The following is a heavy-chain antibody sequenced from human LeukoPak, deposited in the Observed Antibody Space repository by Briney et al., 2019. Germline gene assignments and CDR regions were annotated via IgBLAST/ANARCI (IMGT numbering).Heavy chain of an antibody. CDR3: ARVIYDYGDYRLYYGMDA. J-gene: IGHJ6*04. CDR2: ISSSSSYT. Sequence: PGGSLRLSCAASGFTFSDYYMSWIRQAPGKGLEWVSYISSSSSYTNYADSVKGRFTISRDNAKNSLYLQMNSLRAEDTAVYYCARVIYDYGDYRLYYGMDAWGKGTTVTVSS. D-gene: IGHD4-17*01. CDR1: GFTFSDYY. V-gene: IGHV3-11*06.